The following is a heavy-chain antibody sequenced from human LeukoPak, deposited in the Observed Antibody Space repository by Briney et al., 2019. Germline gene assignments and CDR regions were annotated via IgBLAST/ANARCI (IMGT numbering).Heavy chain of an antibody. CDR2: IYYSGST. CDR1: GGSISSGGYY. CDR3: ARSAYYDSSGYYS. V-gene: IGHV4-31*03. J-gene: IGHJ5*02. D-gene: IGHD3-22*01. Sequence: PSETLSLTCTVSGGSISSGGYYWSWIRQHPGKGLEWIGYIYYSGSTYYNPPLKSRVTISVDTSKNQFSLKLSSVTAADTAVYYCARSAYYDSSGYYSWGQGTLVTVSS.